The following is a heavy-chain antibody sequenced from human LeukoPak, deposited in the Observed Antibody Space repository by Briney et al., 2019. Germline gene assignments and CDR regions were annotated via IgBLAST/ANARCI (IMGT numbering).Heavy chain of an antibody. CDR3: ARISNMATTPDS. CDR1: GGTFSSYA. CDR2: IIPIFGTA. Sequence: ASVKVSCKASGGTFSSYAISWVRQAPGQGLEWMGGIIPIFGTANYAQKFQGRVTITADESTSTAYMVLSSLRSEDTAVYYCARISNMATTPDSRGQGTLVTVSS. V-gene: IGHV1-69*13. J-gene: IGHJ4*02. D-gene: IGHD5-24*01.